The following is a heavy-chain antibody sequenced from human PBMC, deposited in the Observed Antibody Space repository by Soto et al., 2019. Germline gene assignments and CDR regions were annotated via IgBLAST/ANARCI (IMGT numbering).Heavy chain of an antibody. CDR2: INAGNGNT. CDR3: ARARVYYDSSGYPNYYYGMDV. D-gene: IGHD3-22*01. J-gene: IGHJ6*02. V-gene: IGHV1-3*01. CDR1: GYTFTRYA. Sequence: GASVKVSCKASGYTFTRYAMHWVRQAPGQRLEWKGWINAGNGNTKYSQKFQGRVTITRDTSASTAYMELSSLRSEDTAVYYCARARVYYDSSGYPNYYYGMDVWGQGTTVTVSS.